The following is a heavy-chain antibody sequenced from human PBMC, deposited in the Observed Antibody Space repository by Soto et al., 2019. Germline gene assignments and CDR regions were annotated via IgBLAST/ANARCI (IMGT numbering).Heavy chain of an antibody. Sequence: ASVKVSCKASGYPFTSHDINWVRQAPGQGLEWMGWMSPNTGNTGYAQKFQGRVTMTRNTSMSTVYMELSSLRSDDTAVYLCARDWGVVSYYYGMDFWGQGTTVTVSS. CDR2: MSPNTGNT. J-gene: IGHJ6*02. V-gene: IGHV1-8*01. CDR3: ARDWGVVSYYYGMDF. D-gene: IGHD7-27*01. CDR1: GYPFTSHD.